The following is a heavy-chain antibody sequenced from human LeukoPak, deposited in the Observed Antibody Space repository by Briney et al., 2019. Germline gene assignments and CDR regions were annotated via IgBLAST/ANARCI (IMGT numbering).Heavy chain of an antibody. CDR1: GFTFGDYA. V-gene: IGHV3-23*01. J-gene: IGHJ4*02. CDR3: AKGQVNPSYCDW. D-gene: IGHD3/OR15-3a*01. CDR2: INARGDAT. Sequence: GGSLTLSCAASGFTFGDYAMRWARQAPGKGLEWVSVINARGDATYFADSVKGRFTICRDNPKNTLFLQMGSLRAEDAAVYYSAKGQVNPSYCDWWGQGTLVTVSS.